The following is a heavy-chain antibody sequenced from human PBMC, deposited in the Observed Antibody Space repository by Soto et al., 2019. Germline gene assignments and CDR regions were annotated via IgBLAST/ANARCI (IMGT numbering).Heavy chain of an antibody. J-gene: IGHJ4*02. Sequence: XQQWGAGLLKPSETLSLTCAVYGGSFSGYYWSWIRQPPGKGQEWIGEINHSGSTNDNPSLKRLVTKSVDTSKNRFSLKLSSVTAADTAVYYCARGSSTSCYRHWGQGTLVTVSS. D-gene: IGHD2-2*01. CDR3: ARGSSTSCYRH. CDR1: GGSFSGYY. CDR2: INHSGST. V-gene: IGHV4-34*01.